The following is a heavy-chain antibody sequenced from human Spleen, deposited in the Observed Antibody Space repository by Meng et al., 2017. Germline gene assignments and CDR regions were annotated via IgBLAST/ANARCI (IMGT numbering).Heavy chain of an antibody. CDR3: VRDENISLGKLFGDY. CDR1: GYTFTTSG. CDR2: ISAYNGNT. D-gene: IGHD2-21*01. V-gene: IGHV1-18*01. J-gene: IGHJ4*02. Sequence: QVQLGQSGAEVKKPGASVKVSCKASGYTFTTSGISWVRQAPGQGLEWMGWISAYNGNTNYAQNLQGRVSMTADTSIGTAYVELSGLRSDDTAIYYCVRDENISLGKLFGDYWGQGTLVTVSS.